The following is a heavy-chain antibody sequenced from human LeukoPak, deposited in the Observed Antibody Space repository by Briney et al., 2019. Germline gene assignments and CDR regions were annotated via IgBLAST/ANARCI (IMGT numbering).Heavy chain of an antibody. CDR1: GFTFSDYY. CDR2: ISSSGSTI. V-gene: IGHV3-11*01. Sequence: GGSLRLSCAASGFTFSDYYMSWIRQAPGKGLEWVSYISSSGSTIYYADSVKGRFTISRDNAKNSLYLQMDSLRAEDAAVYYCARDSRGYYDSRGNYWGQGTLVTVSS. CDR3: ARDSRGYYDSRGNY. D-gene: IGHD3-22*01. J-gene: IGHJ4*02.